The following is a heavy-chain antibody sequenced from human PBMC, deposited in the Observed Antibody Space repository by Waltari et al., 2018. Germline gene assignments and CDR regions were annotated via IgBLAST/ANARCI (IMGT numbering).Heavy chain of an antibody. V-gene: IGHV4-38-2*02. Sequence: QVQLQESGPGLVKPSETLSLTCAVSGYSISSGYYWGWIRQPPGKGLEWSGSIYHSGSTYYTPSLKSRVTISVDTSKNQFSLKLSSVTAADTAVYYCARDRGQWRVLGYFDYWGQGTLVTVSS. J-gene: IGHJ4*02. D-gene: IGHD6-19*01. CDR1: GYSISSGYY. CDR3: ARDRGQWRVLGYFDY. CDR2: IYHSGST.